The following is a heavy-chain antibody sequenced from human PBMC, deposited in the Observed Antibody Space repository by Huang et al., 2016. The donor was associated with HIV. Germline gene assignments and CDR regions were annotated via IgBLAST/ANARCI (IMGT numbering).Heavy chain of an antibody. CDR2: ISTNKGDT. J-gene: IGHJ4*02. CDR3: GGSSGYWSFDY. Sequence: QVQLVQSGGEVKKPGASVKVSCKASDYTFTSYGLRWVRQAPGQGLEWMGMISTNKGDTNYAQKCQGRVTMTTDTSTGTAYMELRSLRSDDTAVYYCGGSSGYWSFDYWGQGTLVTVSS. V-gene: IGHV1-18*04. CDR1: DYTFTSYG. D-gene: IGHD3-22*01.